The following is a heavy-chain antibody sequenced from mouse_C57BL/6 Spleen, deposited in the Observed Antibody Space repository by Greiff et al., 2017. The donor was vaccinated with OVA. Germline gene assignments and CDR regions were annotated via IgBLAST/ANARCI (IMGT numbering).Heavy chain of an antibody. CDR3: AREEAMDY. Sequence: QVQLQQSGPELVKPGASVKISCKASGYAFSSSWMNWVKQRPGKGLEWIGQIYPGDGDTNYNGKFKGKATLTADKSSSTAYMQLSSLTSEDSAVYFCAREEAMDYWGQGTSVTVSS. CDR1: GYAFSSSW. V-gene: IGHV1-80*01. CDR2: IYPGDGDT. J-gene: IGHJ4*01.